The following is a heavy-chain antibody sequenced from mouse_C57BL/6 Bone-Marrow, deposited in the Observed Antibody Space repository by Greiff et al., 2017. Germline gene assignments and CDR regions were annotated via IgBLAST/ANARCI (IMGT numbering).Heavy chain of an antibody. CDR3: TTNGDYPYAKDY. J-gene: IGHJ4*01. D-gene: IGHD2-4*01. V-gene: IGHV14-4*01. CDR1: GFNIKDDY. Sequence: EVQLQESGAELVRPGASVKLSCTASGFNIKDDYMHWVKQRPEQGLEWIGWIDPENGDTEYASKFQGKATITADTSSNTAYLQLSSLTSEDTAVYYYTTNGDYPYAKDYWGQGTSDAVTS. CDR2: IDPENGDT.